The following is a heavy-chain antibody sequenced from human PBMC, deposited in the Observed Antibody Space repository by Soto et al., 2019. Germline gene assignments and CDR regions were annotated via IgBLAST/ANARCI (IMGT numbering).Heavy chain of an antibody. Sequence: PGGSLRLSCAASGFTFSSYDMHWVRQATGKGLEWVSAIGTAGDTYYPGSVKGRFTISRENAKNSLYLQMNSLRAGDTAVYYCARAIGHYYYYYMDVWGKGTTVTVSS. J-gene: IGHJ6*03. CDR2: IGTAGDT. CDR3: ARAIGHYYYYYMDV. CDR1: GFTFSSYD. V-gene: IGHV3-13*01.